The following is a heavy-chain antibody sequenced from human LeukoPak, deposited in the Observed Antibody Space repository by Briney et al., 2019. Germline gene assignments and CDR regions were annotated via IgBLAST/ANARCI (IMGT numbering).Heavy chain of an antibody. V-gene: IGHV3-30*04. D-gene: IGHD1-26*01. Sequence: PGGSLRLSCAASGFTFSSYAMHWVRQAPGKGLEWVAVISYDGSNKYYADSVKGRFTISRDNSKNTLYLQMNSLRAEDTAVYYCARDKVRGSAGNYYYMDGWGKGTTVTVSS. J-gene: IGHJ6*03. CDR1: GFTFSSYA. CDR3: ARDKVRGSAGNYYYMDG. CDR2: ISYDGSNK.